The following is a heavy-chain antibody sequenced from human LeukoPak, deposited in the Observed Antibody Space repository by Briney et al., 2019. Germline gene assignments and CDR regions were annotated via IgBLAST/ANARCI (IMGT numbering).Heavy chain of an antibody. CDR3: ARHYGP. D-gene: IGHD3-10*01. V-gene: IGHV4-39*01. CDR2: IYDSGST. Sequence: WARPPPGKGLEWIGSIYDSGSTYYNPSLKSRVTISVDTFKNQFSLKLNSVTAADTAVYYCARHYGPWGQGTLVTVSS. J-gene: IGHJ5*02.